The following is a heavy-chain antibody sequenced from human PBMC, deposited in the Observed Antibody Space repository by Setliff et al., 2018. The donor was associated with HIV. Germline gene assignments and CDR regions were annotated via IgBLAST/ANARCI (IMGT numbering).Heavy chain of an antibody. Sequence: SETLSLTCTVSGGSISSGSYYWSWIRQPAGKGLEWIGHIYTSGSTNYNPSLKSRVTISVDTSKNQFSLKLSSVTAADTAVYYCARGATREFIVGATIFDYWGQGALVTVSS. D-gene: IGHD1-26*01. V-gene: IGHV4-61*09. CDR2: IYTSGST. CDR3: ARGATREFIVGATIFDY. J-gene: IGHJ4*02. CDR1: GGSISSGSYY.